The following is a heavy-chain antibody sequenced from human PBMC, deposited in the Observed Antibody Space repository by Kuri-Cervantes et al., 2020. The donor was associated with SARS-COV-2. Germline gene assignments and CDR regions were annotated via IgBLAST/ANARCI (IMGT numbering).Heavy chain of an antibody. CDR3: ARPSLNTGSYFPD. J-gene: IGHJ4*02. V-gene: IGHV3-23*01. CDR1: GFTFSSYA. CDR2: ISGSGGST. D-gene: IGHD1-26*01. Sequence: GGSLRLSCAASGFTFSSYAMSWVRQAPGKGLEWVSAISGSGGSTYYADSVRGRFTISRDNSKNTLYLQMNSLRAEDTAIYFCARPSLNTGSYFPDWGQGTLVTVSS.